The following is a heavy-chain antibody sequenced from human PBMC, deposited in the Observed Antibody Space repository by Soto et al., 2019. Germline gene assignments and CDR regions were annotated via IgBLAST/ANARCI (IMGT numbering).Heavy chain of an antibody. D-gene: IGHD5-12*01. CDR2: IIPILGIA. J-gene: IGHJ3*02. Sequence: SVKVSCKASGYTFTSYVISWVRQAPGQGLEWMGRIIPILGIANYAQKFQGRVTITADKSTSTAYMELSSLRSEDTAVYYCARGLARVATGNAFDIWGQGTMVTVSS. V-gene: IGHV1-69*04. CDR1: GYTFTSYV. CDR3: ARGLARVATGNAFDI.